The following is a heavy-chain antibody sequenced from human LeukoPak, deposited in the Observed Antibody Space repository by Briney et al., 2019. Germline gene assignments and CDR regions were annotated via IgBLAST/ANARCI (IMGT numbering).Heavy chain of an antibody. Sequence: GGSLRLSCAASGFTSNYMSWLRQPPGKGLEWVSTINANSVSTSYAASVRGRFTISRDNAKDTVYLQLNRLSTDDTATYYCAKPISGGLAVTADWFRPWGQGTLVAVSS. D-gene: IGHD6-19*01. CDR3: AKPISGGLAVTADWFRP. CDR1: GFTSNY. CDR2: INANSVST. V-gene: IGHV3-23*01. J-gene: IGHJ5*02.